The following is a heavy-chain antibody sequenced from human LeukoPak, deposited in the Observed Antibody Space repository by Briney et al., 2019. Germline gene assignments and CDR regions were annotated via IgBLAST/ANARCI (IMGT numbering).Heavy chain of an antibody. CDR3: ARDLRVSSAFDF. D-gene: IGHD5/OR15-5a*01. J-gene: IGHJ3*01. CDR1: GGSISSYY. V-gene: IGHV4-59*01. CDR2: IYYSGST. Sequence: PSETLSLTCTVSGGSISSYYWSWIRQPPGKGLEWIGYIYYSGSTNYNPSLKSRVTISVDTSKNQFSLKLSSVTAADTAVYYCARDLRVSSAFDFWGQGTMVTVSS.